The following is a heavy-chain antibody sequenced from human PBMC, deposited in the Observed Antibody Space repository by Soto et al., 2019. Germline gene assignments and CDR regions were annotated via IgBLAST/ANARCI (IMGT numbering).Heavy chain of an antibody. CDR2: IYHSGRT. CDR3: ARDGYKVGYGIDV. J-gene: IGHJ6*02. D-gene: IGHD1-1*01. Sequence: QLQLQESGSGLVKPSETLSLTCTVSGVSLSTGGYPWSWIRQSPGKGLEWIGYIYHSGRTYYNPSDKRRVRMSVDRSKKQFSLKLSSVTAADTAVYYCARDGYKVGYGIDVWGQGITVIVSS. CDR1: GVSLSTGGYP. V-gene: IGHV4-30-2*06.